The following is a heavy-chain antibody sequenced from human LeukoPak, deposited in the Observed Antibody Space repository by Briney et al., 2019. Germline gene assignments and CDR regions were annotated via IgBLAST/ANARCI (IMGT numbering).Heavy chain of an antibody. D-gene: IGHD2-2*01. CDR3: TRYCSSISCSP. V-gene: IGHV1-2*02. CDR2: INPNSGDT. J-gene: IGHJ5*02. CDR1: GYTFTAYY. Sequence: ASVKVSCKASGYTFTAYYVHWVRQAPGQGLEWMGWINPNSGDTKYSQKFQGRVTMTRDTSISTAYMELSRLRSDDTAVYYCTRYCSSISCSPWGQGTLVTVSS.